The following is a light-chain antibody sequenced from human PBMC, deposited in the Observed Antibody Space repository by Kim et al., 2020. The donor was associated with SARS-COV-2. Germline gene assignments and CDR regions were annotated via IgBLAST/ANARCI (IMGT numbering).Light chain of an antibody. CDR3: CSYAGSNGV. CDR1: SSDVGAYNY. Sequence: QSALTQPPSASGSPGQSVTISCTGTSSDVGAYNYVSWYQQYPGKAPKLMIYEVDKRPSGVPDRFSGSKSGNTASLTVSGLHAEDEAEYYCCSYAGSNGVFGTGTKVTVL. J-gene: IGLJ1*01. V-gene: IGLV2-8*01. CDR2: EVD.